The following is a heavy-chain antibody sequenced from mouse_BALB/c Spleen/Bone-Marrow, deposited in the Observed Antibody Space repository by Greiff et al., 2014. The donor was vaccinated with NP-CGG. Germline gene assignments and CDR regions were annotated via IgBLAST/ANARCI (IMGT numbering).Heavy chain of an antibody. J-gene: IGHJ3*01. CDR3: ARALTGTWFAY. Sequence: LVESGPELVKPGASVKISCKASGYTFTRYYIHWVKQRPGQGLEWIGWIYPGNVNTKYNEKFKDKATLTADKSSSTAYMQLNSLTSEDSAVYFCARALTGTWFAYWGQGTLVTVSA. CDR1: GYTFTRYY. D-gene: IGHD4-1*01. CDR2: IYPGNVNT. V-gene: IGHV1S56*01.